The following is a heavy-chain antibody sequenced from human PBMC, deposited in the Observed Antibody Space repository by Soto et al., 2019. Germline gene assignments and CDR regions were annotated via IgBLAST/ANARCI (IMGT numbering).Heavy chain of an antibody. J-gene: IGHJ4*02. V-gene: IGHV3-21*01. CDR3: ARETGRIGGMGFYY. Sequence: EVQLVESGGGLVKPGGSLRLSCAASGFTFSSYSMNWVRQAPGKGLEWVSSISSSSSYIYYADSVKGRFTISRDNAKNSLYRQMNRLRAEDTAVYYCARETGRIGGMGFYYWGQGNLVTVSS. D-gene: IGHD3-10*01. CDR2: ISSSSSYI. CDR1: GFTFSSYS.